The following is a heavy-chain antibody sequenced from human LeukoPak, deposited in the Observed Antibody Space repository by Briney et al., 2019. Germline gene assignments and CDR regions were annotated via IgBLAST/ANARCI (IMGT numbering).Heavy chain of an antibody. CDR3: ARDDWAARPNYYYGMDV. Sequence: GGSLRLSCAASGFTFSSYAMHWVRQAPGKGLEWVAVISYDGSNKYYADSVKGRFTISRDNSKNTLYLQMNSLRAEDTAVYYCARDDWAARPNYYYGMDVWGQGTTVTVSS. J-gene: IGHJ6*02. D-gene: IGHD6-6*01. V-gene: IGHV3-30*04. CDR2: ISYDGSNK. CDR1: GFTFSSYA.